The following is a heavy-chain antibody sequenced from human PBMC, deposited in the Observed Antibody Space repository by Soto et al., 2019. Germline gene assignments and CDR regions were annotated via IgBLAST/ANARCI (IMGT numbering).Heavy chain of an antibody. V-gene: IGHV1-3*01. Sequence: ASVKVSCKASGNTVPNYAIHWVRQAPGQRLEWMGWINGGNGNTYYSEHFQGRVTLTTDTSAGTAYMQLRSLTSEDTAVYYCARDLIPMDIWGQGTMVTVSS. CDR1: GNTVPNYA. CDR3: ARDLIPMDI. D-gene: IGHD2-21*01. CDR2: INGGNGNT. J-gene: IGHJ3*02.